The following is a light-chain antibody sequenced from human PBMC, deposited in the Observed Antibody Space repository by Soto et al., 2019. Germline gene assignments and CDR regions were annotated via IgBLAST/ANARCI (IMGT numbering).Light chain of an antibody. CDR2: GAS. CDR3: QQYVTSPRT. CDR1: QSLRATY. J-gene: IGKJ1*01. Sequence: EIVLTQSPGTLSLSPGDTATLSCRASQSLRATYVAWYQQRPGQAPRLLIYGASFRATGIPARFSGRGSGTDFTLSISRLEPEDFAVYYCQQYVTSPRTFGQGTKVDIK. V-gene: IGKV3-20*01.